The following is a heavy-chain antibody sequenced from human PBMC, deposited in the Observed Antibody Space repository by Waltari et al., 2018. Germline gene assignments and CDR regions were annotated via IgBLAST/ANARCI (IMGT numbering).Heavy chain of an antibody. CDR1: GGSMSVHSLY. J-gene: IGHJ5*02. CDR2: ISYGGTT. CDR3: ARQEAAVSKWFDP. Sequence: QLQLQESGPGLVKPSETLSLTCSVPGGSMSVHSLYWGWIRQPPGRELEWIGSISYGGTTYYNPSLESRVTILVDTSKNQFSLKVRSVTAADTAIYFCARQEAAVSKWFDPWGQGILVTVSS. V-gene: IGHV4-39*01. D-gene: IGHD2-15*01.